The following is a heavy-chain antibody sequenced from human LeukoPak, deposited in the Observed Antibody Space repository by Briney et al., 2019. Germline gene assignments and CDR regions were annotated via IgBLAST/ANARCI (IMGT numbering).Heavy chain of an antibody. CDR1: GYTFTIYD. CDR3: ARGLWFGESTGGWFDP. J-gene: IGHJ5*02. D-gene: IGHD3-10*01. V-gene: IGHV1-8*01. CDR2: MNPNSGKT. Sequence: ASVTVSFKGSGYTFTIYDINWVRQATGQGLEWMGWMNPNSGKTGYSQKFHGRVTRTSNTSISTAYMELSSLRSEDTAVYYCARGLWFGESTGGWFDPWGQGTLVTVSS.